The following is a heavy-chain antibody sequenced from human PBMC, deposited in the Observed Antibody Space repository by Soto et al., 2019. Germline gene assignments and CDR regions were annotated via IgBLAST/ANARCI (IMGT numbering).Heavy chain of an antibody. CDR3: ARVLNPTSYSSGWYDYYYGMDV. CDR2: ISSSGSTI. CDR1: GFTFSSYE. Sequence: GGSLRLSCAASGFTFSSYEMNWVRQAPGKGLEWVSYISSSGSTIYYADSVKGRFTISRDNTKNSLYLQMNSLRAEDTAVYYCARVLNPTSYSSGWYDYYYGMDVWGQGTTVTVSS. V-gene: IGHV3-48*03. J-gene: IGHJ6*02. D-gene: IGHD6-19*01.